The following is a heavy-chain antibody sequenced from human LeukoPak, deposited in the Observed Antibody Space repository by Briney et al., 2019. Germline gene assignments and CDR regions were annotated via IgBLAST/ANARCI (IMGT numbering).Heavy chain of an antibody. D-gene: IGHD6-19*01. CDR1: GYTFTGYY. CDR2: INPNSGGT. Sequence: GASVKVSCKASGYTFTGYYMHWVLQAPGHGLEWMGWINPNSGGTNYAQKFQGRVTMTRDTSISTAYMELSRLRSDDTAVYYCAREDSGWYGVVGYWGQGTLVTVSS. J-gene: IGHJ4*02. CDR3: AREDSGWYGVVGY. V-gene: IGHV1-2*02.